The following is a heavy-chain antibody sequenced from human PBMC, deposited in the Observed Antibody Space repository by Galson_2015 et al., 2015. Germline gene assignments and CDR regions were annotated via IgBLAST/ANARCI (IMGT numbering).Heavy chain of an antibody. D-gene: IGHD1-1*01. CDR2: INAGNGNT. CDR3: ARGLERRGSYFDY. CDR1: GYTFTSYA. Sequence: SVKVSCKASGYTFTSYAMHWVRQAPGQRLGWMGWINAGNGNTKYSQKFQGRVTITRDTSTSTAYMELSSLRAEDTAVYYCARGLERRGSYFDYWGQGTLVTVSS. V-gene: IGHV1-3*01. J-gene: IGHJ4*02.